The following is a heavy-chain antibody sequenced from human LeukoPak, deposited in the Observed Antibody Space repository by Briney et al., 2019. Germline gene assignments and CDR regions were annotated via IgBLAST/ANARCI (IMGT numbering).Heavy chain of an antibody. V-gene: IGHV3-23*01. J-gene: IGHJ3*02. CDR1: GFTFSSYA. CDR3: AKDSWSFHDAFDI. Sequence: GGSLRLSCTASGFTFSSYAMNWVRQAPGKGLEWVSGIGAGGTFTYYADSVKGRFTISRDNSRNTLYLQMNSLRAEDTAVYYCAKDSWSFHDAFDIWGQGTMVTVSS. D-gene: IGHD2-21*01. CDR2: IGAGGTFT.